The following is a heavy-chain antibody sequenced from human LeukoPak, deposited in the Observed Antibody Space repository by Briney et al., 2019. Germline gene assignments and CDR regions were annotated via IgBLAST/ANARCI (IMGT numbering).Heavy chain of an antibody. Sequence: GGSLRLSCAASGFTFDDYGMSWVRQAPGKGLEWVSGINWNGGSTGYADSVKGRFTISRDNAKNSLYLQMNSLRAEDTALYYCARDSPYDSSGYYSTWGYFDYWGQGTLVTVSS. V-gene: IGHV3-20*04. J-gene: IGHJ4*02. CDR2: INWNGGST. CDR1: GFTFDDYG. CDR3: ARDSPYDSSGYYSTWGYFDY. D-gene: IGHD3-22*01.